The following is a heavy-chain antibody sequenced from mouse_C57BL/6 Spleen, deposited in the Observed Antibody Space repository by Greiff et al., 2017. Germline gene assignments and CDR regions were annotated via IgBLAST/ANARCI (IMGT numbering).Heavy chain of an antibody. CDR2: IDPSDSYT. J-gene: IGHJ2*01. D-gene: IGHD1-1*01. Sequence: QVQLQQPGAELVMPGASVKLSCKASGYTFTSYWMHWVKQRPGQGLEWIGEIDPSDSYTNYNQKFKGKSTLTVDKSSSTAYMQLSSLTSEDSAVYYCARSGELLRRYFDYWGQGTTLTVSS. CDR1: GYTFTSYW. CDR3: ARSGELLRRYFDY. V-gene: IGHV1-69*01.